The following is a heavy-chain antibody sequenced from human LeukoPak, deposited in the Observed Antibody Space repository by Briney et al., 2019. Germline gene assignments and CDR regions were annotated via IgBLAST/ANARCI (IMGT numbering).Heavy chain of an antibody. Sequence: GGSLRLSCAASGFTFSSYAMNWVRQAPGKGLEWVSYISSSGSPIYYADSVKGRFTLSRDNAKNSLYLQMSSLRAEDTAVYYCARAIRGDHVAFDIWGQGTMVTVSS. CDR1: GFTFSSYA. V-gene: IGHV3-48*01. D-gene: IGHD3-10*01. CDR2: ISSSGSPI. J-gene: IGHJ3*02. CDR3: ARAIRGDHVAFDI.